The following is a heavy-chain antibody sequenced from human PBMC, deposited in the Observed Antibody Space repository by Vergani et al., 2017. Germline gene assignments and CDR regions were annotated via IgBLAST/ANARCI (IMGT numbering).Heavy chain of an antibody. V-gene: IGHV1-8*02. D-gene: IGHD3-9*01. J-gene: IGHJ4*02. CDR1: GYTFTGYY. Sequence: QVQLVQSGAEVKKPGASVKVSCKASGYTFTGYYMHWVRQAPGQGLEWMGWMNPNSGNTGYAQKFQGRVTMTRNTSISTAYMELSSLRSEDTAVYYCARALYYDILTGYCLWGQGTLVTVSS. CDR2: MNPNSGNT. CDR3: ARALYYDILTGYCL.